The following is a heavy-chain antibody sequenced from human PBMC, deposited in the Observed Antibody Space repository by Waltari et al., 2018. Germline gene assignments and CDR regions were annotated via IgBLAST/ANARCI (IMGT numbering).Heavy chain of an antibody. J-gene: IGHJ4*02. Sequence: QVQMQESGPGLVKPSETLSLTCTVPGGSISSYYWSWIRQPPGKGLEWIGYIYYSGSTNYNPALKSRVTISVDTSKNQVSLKLSSVTAADTAVYYCARVAAACPVLYFDYWGQGTLVTVSS. D-gene: IGHD6-13*01. CDR3: ARVAAACPVLYFDY. CDR2: IYYSGST. V-gene: IGHV4-59*01. CDR1: GGSISSYY.